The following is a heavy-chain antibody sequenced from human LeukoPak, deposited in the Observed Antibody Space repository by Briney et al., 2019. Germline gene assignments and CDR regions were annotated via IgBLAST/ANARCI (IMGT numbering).Heavy chain of an antibody. D-gene: IGHD6-19*01. CDR1: GGSLSGYY. J-gene: IGHJ4*02. CDR3: ARLGTGYSSGWVMD. CDR2: INHSGST. Sequence: SETLSLTCAVSGGSLSGYYWSWIRQPPGKGLEWMGEINHSGSTNYTPSLKGRVTISVDTSQNQFSMKLSSATAADTAAYYCARLGTGYSSGWVMDWGQGTLVTASS. V-gene: IGHV4-34*01.